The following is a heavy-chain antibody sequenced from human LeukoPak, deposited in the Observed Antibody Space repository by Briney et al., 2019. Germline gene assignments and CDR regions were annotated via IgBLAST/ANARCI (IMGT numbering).Heavy chain of an antibody. D-gene: IGHD5-18*01. CDR3: TRRGYTYGSLVDY. CDR2: SYYSGTT. CDR1: GGSISSSSYY. J-gene: IGHJ4*02. V-gene: IGHV4-39*01. Sequence: SETLSLTCTVSGGSISSSSYYWGWIRQSPGKGLEWIGSSYYSGTTFYNPSLKSRVTISVDTSKNQFSLKLSSVAAADTAVYYCTRRGYTYGSLVDYWGQGTLVTVSS.